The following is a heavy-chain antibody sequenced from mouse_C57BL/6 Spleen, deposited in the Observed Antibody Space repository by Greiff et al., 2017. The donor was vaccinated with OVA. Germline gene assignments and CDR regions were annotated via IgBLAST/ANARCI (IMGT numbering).Heavy chain of an antibody. D-gene: IGHD1-1*02. CDR1: GFNIKDYY. J-gene: IGHJ4*01. V-gene: IGHV14-2*01. Sequence: VQLKESGAELVKPGASVKLSCTASGFNIKDYYIHWVKQRTEQGLEWIGRIDPEDGDTKYAPKFQGKATITADTSSTTAYLQLSSLTSEDTAVYYCTRGAYGGAGDYWGQGTSVTVSS. CDR3: TRGAYGGAGDY. CDR2: IDPEDGDT.